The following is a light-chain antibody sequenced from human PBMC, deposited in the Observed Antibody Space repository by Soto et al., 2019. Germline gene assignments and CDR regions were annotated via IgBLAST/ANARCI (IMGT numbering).Light chain of an antibody. V-gene: IGLV1-47*02. CDR2: SNN. Sequence: QSVLTQPPSASGAPGQRVTISCSGSSSNIRSHHMYWYQQLPGTAPKLLIYSNNQRPSGVPDRFSGSKSGTSASLAISGLRSDDEADYYCATWDDSLSGWVFGGGTKLTVL. CDR3: ATWDDSLSGWV. CDR1: SSNIRSHH. J-gene: IGLJ3*02.